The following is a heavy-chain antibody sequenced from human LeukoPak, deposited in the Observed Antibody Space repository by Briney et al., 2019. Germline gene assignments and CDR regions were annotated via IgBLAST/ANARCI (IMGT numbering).Heavy chain of an antibody. CDR3: ARCCSSWYCLDY. Sequence: GASVKVSCKASGYTFTSYGISWVRQAPGQGLEWMGWISVYIGNTNYAQNFHGRVTVTTDASTSTAYMDLGSLRSDATAVYYCARCCSSWYCLDYWGQGTLVTVSS. J-gene: IGHJ4*02. D-gene: IGHD6-13*01. V-gene: IGHV1-18*01. CDR1: GYTFTSYG. CDR2: ISVYIGNT.